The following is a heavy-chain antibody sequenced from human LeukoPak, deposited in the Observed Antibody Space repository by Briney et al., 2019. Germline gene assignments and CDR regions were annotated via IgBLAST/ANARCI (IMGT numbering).Heavy chain of an antibody. CDR1: GGSISSHY. CDR3: ARNCYGSGIDI. Sequence: SETLSLTCTVSGGSISSHYWSWIRQPPGKGLEWIGYIYYSGSTNYNPSLKSRVTISVDTSKNQFSLKLSSVTAADTAVYYCARNCYGSGIDIWGQGTMVTVSS. CDR2: IYYSGST. D-gene: IGHD3-10*01. J-gene: IGHJ3*02. V-gene: IGHV4-59*11.